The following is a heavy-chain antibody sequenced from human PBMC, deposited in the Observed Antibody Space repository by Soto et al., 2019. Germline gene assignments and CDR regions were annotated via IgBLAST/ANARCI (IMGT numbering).Heavy chain of an antibody. CDR3: ARDTPLPAGMVD. Sequence: QVQLQESGPGLVKPSGTLSLTCAVSGGSISSSNWWSWVRQPPGKGLEWIGEIYHSGSTNYNPSLKSRVTMYVDKSKNQFSLQRSSVTAADTDLYSCARDTPLPAGMVDWGQGTLVTVSS. CDR1: GGSISSSNW. V-gene: IGHV4-4*02. D-gene: IGHD2-2*01. CDR2: IYHSGST. J-gene: IGHJ4*02.